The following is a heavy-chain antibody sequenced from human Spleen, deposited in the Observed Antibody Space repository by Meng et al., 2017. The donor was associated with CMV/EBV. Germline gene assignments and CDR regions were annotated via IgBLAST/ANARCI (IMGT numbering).Heavy chain of an antibody. V-gene: IGHV3-20*04. Sequence: GGSLRLSCAASGFTFDDYGMSWVRQAPGKGLEWVSGINWNGGSTGYADSVKGRFTISRDNAKNSLYLQMNSLRAEDTALYYCARGSGLVVPAALSDYWGQGTLVTVS. CDR3: ARGSGLVVPAALSDY. D-gene: IGHD2-2*01. CDR1: GFTFDDYG. J-gene: IGHJ4*02. CDR2: INWNGGST.